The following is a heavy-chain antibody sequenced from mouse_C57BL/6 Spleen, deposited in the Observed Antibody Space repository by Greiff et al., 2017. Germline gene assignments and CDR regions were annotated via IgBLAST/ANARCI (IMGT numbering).Heavy chain of an antibody. CDR3: GRGRGDWSYFAVCY. V-gene: IGHV1-64*01. D-gene: IGHD3-3*01. J-gene: IGHJ4*01. CDR2: IHPNSGST. Sequence: QVQLQQPGAELVKPGASVKLSCKASGYTFTSYWMHWVKQRPGQGLEWIGMIHPNSGSTNYNEKFKSKATLTVDKSSSTAYMQHSSLTSEDSAVYYCGRGRGDWSYFAVCYWGQGASVTVAT. CDR1: GYTFTSYW.